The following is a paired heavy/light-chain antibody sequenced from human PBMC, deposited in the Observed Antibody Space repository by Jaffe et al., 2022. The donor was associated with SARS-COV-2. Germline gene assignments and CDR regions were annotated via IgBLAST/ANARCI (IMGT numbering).Light chain of an antibody. CDR1: QSISSW. CDR2: KAS. Sequence: DIQMTQSPFILSASVGDRVTITCRASQSISSWLAWYQQKPGKAPKLLIYKASSLESGVPSRFGGSGSGTEFTLTISSLQPDDFATYYCQQYNNYPHTFGQGTKLEIK. CDR3: QQYNNYPHT. V-gene: IGKV1-5*03. J-gene: IGKJ2*01.
Heavy chain of an antibody. Sequence: QVHLQESGPGLVKPSETLSLTCGVSGDSISNYYWSWIRQPPGKGLEWIGCMFYSGSTDYNPSLKSRVTLSVDTSRNQFSLNLRSVTAADTAVYFCAMYRNGYYEDWGQGTLVTVSS. D-gene: IGHD1-26*01. CDR1: GDSISNYY. J-gene: IGHJ4*02. CDR3: AMYRNGYYED. V-gene: IGHV4-59*01. CDR2: MFYSGST.